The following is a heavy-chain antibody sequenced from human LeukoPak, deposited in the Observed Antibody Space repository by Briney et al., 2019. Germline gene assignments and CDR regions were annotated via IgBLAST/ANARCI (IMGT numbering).Heavy chain of an antibody. CDR2: MNPNSGNT. CDR1: GYTFTSYD. D-gene: IGHD3-10*01. Sequence: ASVKVSCKASGYTFTSYDINWVRQATGQGLEWMGWMNPNSGNTGYAQKFQGRVTMTRNTSISTAYMELSSLRSEDTAVYYCARGSGAYYYYYYTGVWGKGTTVTVSS. J-gene: IGHJ6*03. CDR3: ARGSGAYYYYYYTGV. V-gene: IGHV1-8*01.